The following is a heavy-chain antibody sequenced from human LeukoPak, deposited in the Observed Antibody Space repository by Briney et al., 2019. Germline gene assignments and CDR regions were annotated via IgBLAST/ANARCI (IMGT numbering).Heavy chain of an antibody. J-gene: IGHJ5*02. V-gene: IGHV4-59*01. CDR1: GVSLYSYY. D-gene: IGHD3-3*01. Sequence: SETLSLTCNVSGVSLYSYYWNWIRQSPGKGLEWIGYVHYTGNNIYNPSLKGRVTLSIDTSKSQFSLSLTSVTAADTALYYCAGGNFWSGFHGVDHWGQGTLVTVSS. CDR3: AGGNFWSGFHGVDH. CDR2: VHYTGNN.